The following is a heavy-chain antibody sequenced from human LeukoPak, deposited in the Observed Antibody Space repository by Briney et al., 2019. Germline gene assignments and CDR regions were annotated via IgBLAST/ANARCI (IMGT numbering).Heavy chain of an antibody. CDR1: GDSVSSNNGA. Sequence: SQTLSLTCAISGDSVSSNNGAWNWIRQSSSRGLEWLGRTYYRSKWYNDYAVSVQGRITINPDTSKNQFSLQLNSETPEDTAVYYCARDLGNTGWYTFDYWGQGTLVTVSS. J-gene: IGHJ4*02. D-gene: IGHD6-19*01. CDR3: ARDLGNTGWYTFDY. CDR2: TYYRSKWYN. V-gene: IGHV6-1*01.